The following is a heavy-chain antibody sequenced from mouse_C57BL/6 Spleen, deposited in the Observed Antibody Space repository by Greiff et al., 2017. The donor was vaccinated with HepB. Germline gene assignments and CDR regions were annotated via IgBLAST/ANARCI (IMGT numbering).Heavy chain of an antibody. D-gene: IGHD2-3*01. CDR3: ARDGVVYDGYFDV. CDR1: GFTFSSYA. J-gene: IGHJ1*03. CDR2: ISDGGSYT. Sequence: EVQLVESGGGLVKPGGSLKLSCAASGFTFSSYAMSWVRQTPEKRLEWVATISDGGSYTYYPDNVKGRFTISRDNAKNNLYLQMSHLKSEDTAMYYCARDGVVYDGYFDVWGTGTTVTVSS. V-gene: IGHV5-4*01.